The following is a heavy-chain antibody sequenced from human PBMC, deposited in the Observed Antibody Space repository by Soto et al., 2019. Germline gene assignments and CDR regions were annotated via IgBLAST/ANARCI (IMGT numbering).Heavy chain of an antibody. CDR1: GFAFGDYN. J-gene: IGHJ5*02. CDR3: ARDLMYSITWYNWFDP. V-gene: IGHV3-48*01. CDR2: ISSSAGTA. Sequence: EVQLVESGGGLVQPGGSLRLSCAASGFAFGDYNMNWVRQAPGKGLEWLSYISSSAGTAYYADSVKGRFTISRDNAKNSLYLQMNNLRVEDSAVYYCARDLMYSITWYNWFDPWGQGTLVTVSS. D-gene: IGHD6-13*01.